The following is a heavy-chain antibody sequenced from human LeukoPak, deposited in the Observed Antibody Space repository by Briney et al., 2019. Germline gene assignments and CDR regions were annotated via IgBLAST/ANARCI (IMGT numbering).Heavy chain of an antibody. D-gene: IGHD3-10*01. V-gene: IGHV3-11*01. J-gene: IGHJ4*02. CDR3: ARVDNYYYGSGSYPSKDDY. Sequence: GGSLRLSCAASGFTFSDYYMSWIRQAPGKGLEWVSYISSSGSTIYYADSVKGRFTIFRDNAKNSLYLQMNSLRAEDTAVYYCARVDNYYYGSGSYPSKDDYWGQGTLVTVSS. CDR1: GFTFSDYY. CDR2: ISSSGSTI.